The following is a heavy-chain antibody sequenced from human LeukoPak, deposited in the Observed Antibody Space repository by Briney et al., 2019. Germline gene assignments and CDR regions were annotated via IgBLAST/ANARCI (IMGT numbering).Heavy chain of an antibody. CDR1: GGSISSGSYY. D-gene: IGHD3-10*01. V-gene: IGHV4-61*02. CDR2: IYTSGST. CDR3: ARGVGYYYGSGSYYGTNWFDP. Sequence: SETLSLTCTVSGGSISSGSYYWSWMRQPAGKGLEWIGRIYTSGSTNYNPSLKSRVTISVDTSKNQFSLKLSSVTAADTAVYYCARGVGYYYGSGSYYGTNWFDPWGQGTLVTVSS. J-gene: IGHJ5*02.